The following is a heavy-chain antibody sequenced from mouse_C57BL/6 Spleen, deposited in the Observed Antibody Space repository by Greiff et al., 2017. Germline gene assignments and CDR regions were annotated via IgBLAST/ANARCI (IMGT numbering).Heavy chain of an antibody. CDR2: ISYDGSN. V-gene: IGHV3-6*01. J-gene: IGHJ1*03. CDR1: GYSITSGYY. Sequence: ESGPGLVKPSQSLSLTCSVTGYSITSGYYWNWIRQFPGNKLEWMGYISYDGSNNYNPSLKNRISLTRDTSKNQLFLKLNSVTTEDTATYYCARDHYYGSRDWYFDVWGTGATVTVSS. CDR3: ARDHYYGSRDWYFDV. D-gene: IGHD1-1*01.